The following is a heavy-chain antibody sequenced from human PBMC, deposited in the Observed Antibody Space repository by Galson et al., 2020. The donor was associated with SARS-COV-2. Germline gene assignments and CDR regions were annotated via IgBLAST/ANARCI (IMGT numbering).Heavy chain of an antibody. V-gene: IGHV5-51*01. J-gene: IGHJ6*02. CDR2: IYPGDSDT. CDR3: ARLGGEDTAMVNLYYGMDV. D-gene: IGHD5-18*01. Sequence: KIGESLKISCKGSGYSFTSYWIGWVRQMPGKGLEWMGIIYPGDSDTRYSPSFQGQVTISADKSISTAYLQWSSLKASDTAMYYCARLGGEDTAMVNLYYGMDVWGQGTTVTVSS. CDR1: GYSFTSYW.